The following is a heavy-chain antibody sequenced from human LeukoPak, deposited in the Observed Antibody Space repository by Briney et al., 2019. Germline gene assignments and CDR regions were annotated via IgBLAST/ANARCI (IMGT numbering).Heavy chain of an antibody. V-gene: IGHV3-30*04. CDR1: GFTFSNYA. CDR2: VSYDGSNK. Sequence: GGSLRLSCAASGFTFSNYAMLWVRQAPDKGLEWVAVVSYDGSNKYYADSVKGRFTVSRDNSKNTLYLQMNSLRAEDTAVYYCAIGDSLGELSSSFEYWGQGTLVTVSS. J-gene: IGHJ4*02. CDR3: AIGDSLGELSSSFEY. D-gene: IGHD3-16*02.